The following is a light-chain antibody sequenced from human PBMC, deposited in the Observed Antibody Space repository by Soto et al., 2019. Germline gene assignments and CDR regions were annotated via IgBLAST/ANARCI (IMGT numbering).Light chain of an antibody. CDR1: QNINRY. J-gene: IGKJ5*01. Sequence: EVVLTQSPVTLSLSPGEGATLSCRASQNINRYLAWYQQKPGQSPRLLIYDASNRATDTPARFSGSGSGTDFTLAISRLEPEDFAVYYCQQRDNWPLTFGQGTRLEI. V-gene: IGKV3-11*01. CDR3: QQRDNWPLT. CDR2: DAS.